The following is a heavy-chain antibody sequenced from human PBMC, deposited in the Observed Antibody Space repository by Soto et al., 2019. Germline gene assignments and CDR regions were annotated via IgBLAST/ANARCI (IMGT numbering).Heavy chain of an antibody. Sequence: TLSLTGSVSGGSIISASYSWSWIRQPPGKFLEWIGYIYHSGSTFYNPSLNSRVTMSVARSKIQFYLRLTSVTAADTAVHYCARGPTGDYYFDYWGQGILVTVSS. V-gene: IGHV4-30-2*01. CDR2: IYHSGST. J-gene: IGHJ4*02. CDR1: GGSIISASYS. D-gene: IGHD7-27*01. CDR3: ARGPTGDYYFDY.